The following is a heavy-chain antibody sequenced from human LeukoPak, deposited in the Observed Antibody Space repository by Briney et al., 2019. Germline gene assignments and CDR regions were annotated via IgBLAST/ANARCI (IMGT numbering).Heavy chain of an antibody. CDR2: IHFSGST. Sequence: SETLSLTCTVSDASVSGYYWSWIRQPPGKGLEWIGSIHFSGSTNYNPSLRSRVTISVDTSKNQLSLKLSSVTAADTAVYYCARDLGGIYFDYWGQGTLVTVSS. D-gene: IGHD1-26*01. V-gene: IGHV4-59*02. J-gene: IGHJ4*02. CDR3: ARDLGGIYFDY. CDR1: DASVSGYY.